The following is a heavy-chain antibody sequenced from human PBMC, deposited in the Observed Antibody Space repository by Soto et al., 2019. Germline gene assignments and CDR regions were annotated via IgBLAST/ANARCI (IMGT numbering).Heavy chain of an antibody. CDR3: ARDLVGRAAPFDY. D-gene: IGHD6-13*01. Sequence: SETLSLTCAVSGGSVSSSNWWSWVRQPPGKGLEWIGEIYHSGSTNYNPSLKSRVTISVDKSKNQFSLKLSSVTAADTAVYYCARDLVGRAAPFDYWGQGTLVTVSS. J-gene: IGHJ4*02. V-gene: IGHV4-4*02. CDR2: IYHSGST. CDR1: GGSVSSSNW.